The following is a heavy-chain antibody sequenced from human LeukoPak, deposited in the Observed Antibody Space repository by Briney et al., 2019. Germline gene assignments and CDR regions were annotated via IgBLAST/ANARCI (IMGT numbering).Heavy chain of an antibody. Sequence: SETLSLTCTVSGASISSYYWSWIRQPPGKGLEWIGYIYYSGSTNYNPSLKSRVTISVDTSKNQFSLKLSSVTAADTAVYYCARHGRYSTSDYFYYGMDVLGQGTTVTVSS. CDR3: ARHGRYSTSDYFYYGMDV. CDR2: IYYSGST. CDR1: GASISSYY. J-gene: IGHJ6*02. V-gene: IGHV4-59*08. D-gene: IGHD6-6*01.